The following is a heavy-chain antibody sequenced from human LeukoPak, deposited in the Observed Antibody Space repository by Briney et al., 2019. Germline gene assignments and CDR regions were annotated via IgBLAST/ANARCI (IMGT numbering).Heavy chain of an antibody. J-gene: IGHJ4*02. V-gene: IGHV3-48*04. CDR1: GFTFSTYS. Sequence: GGSLRLSCAASGFTFSTYSMNWVRQAPGKGLEWVSYISSSSSTIYYADSVKGRFTISRDNAKNSLYLQMNSLRAEDTAVYYCARVEGYYDTGTYFDYWGQGTLVTVSS. CDR2: ISSSSSTI. CDR3: ARVEGYYDTGTYFDY. D-gene: IGHD3-22*01.